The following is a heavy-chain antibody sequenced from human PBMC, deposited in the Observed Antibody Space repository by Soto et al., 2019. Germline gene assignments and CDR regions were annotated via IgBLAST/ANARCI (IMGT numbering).Heavy chain of an antibody. CDR1: GFTFSSYW. J-gene: IGHJ3*02. CDR3: ARWYLSGWFQEVAFDI. CDR2: INSDGSST. V-gene: IGHV3-74*01. Sequence: EVQLVESGGGLVQPGGSLRLSCAASGFTFSSYWMHWVRQAPGKGLVWVSRINSDGSSTSYADSVKGRFTISRDNAKNTMYLQMNSLIAEDTAVYYCARWYLSGWFQEVAFDIWGQGTMVTVS. D-gene: IGHD6-19*01.